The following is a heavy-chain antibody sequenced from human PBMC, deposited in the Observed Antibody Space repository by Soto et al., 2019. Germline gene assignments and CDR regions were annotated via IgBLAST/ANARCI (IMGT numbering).Heavy chain of an antibody. CDR2: IWNDGIRK. Sequence: PGWSLRLSCAAAGFTFSKYGMHWVRQAPGKGLEWVALIWNDGIRKVYVDSVKGRFTISRDNSKNTLDLQMNNLRDEDTAVYYCARDADNDANALDYWGPGTLVTVSS. CDR3: ARDADNDANALDY. CDR1: GFTFSKYG. J-gene: IGHJ4*02. V-gene: IGHV3-33*01.